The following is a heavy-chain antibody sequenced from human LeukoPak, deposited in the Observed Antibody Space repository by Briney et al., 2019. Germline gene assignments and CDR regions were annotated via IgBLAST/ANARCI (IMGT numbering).Heavy chain of an antibody. CDR2: INPNSGYT. V-gene: IGHV1-2*02. D-gene: IGHD5-12*01. CDR3: AREEPNTRLPFDY. CDR1: GYTFTGYY. J-gene: IGHJ4*02. Sequence: ASVKVSCKASGYTFTGYYIHWVRQAPGQGLEWMGYINPNSGYTNYAQKFQDRVTVTRDTSISTAYMELSRLRSDDTAVYYCAREEPNTRLPFDYWGQGPLVPVSS.